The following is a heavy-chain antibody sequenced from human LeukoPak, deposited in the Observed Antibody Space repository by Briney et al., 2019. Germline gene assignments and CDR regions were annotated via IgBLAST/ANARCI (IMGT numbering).Heavy chain of an antibody. CDR1: GYTFTSYG. D-gene: IGHD2-15*01. CDR2: ISAYNGNT. J-gene: IGHJ4*02. Sequence: GASVKVSCKASGYTFTSYGISWVRQAPGQGLEWMGWISAYNGNTNYAQKLQGRVTMTTDTSTSTAYMELRSLRSDDTAVYYCARVVRRYCSGGSCYSALVYWGQGTLVTVSS. V-gene: IGHV1-18*01. CDR3: ARVVRRYCSGGSCYSALVY.